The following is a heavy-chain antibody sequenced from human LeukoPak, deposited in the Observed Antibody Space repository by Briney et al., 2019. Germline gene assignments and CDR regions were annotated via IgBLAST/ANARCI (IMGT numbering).Heavy chain of an antibody. CDR3: ARDPPYYYDSSGHHFTHASDI. V-gene: IGHV4-34*01. Sequence: SETLSLTCAVYGGSFSGYYWSWIRQPPGKGLEWIGEINHSGSTNYNPSLKSRVTISVDTSKNQFSLKLSSVTAADTAVYYCARDPPYYYDSSGHHFTHASDIWGQGTMVTVSS. CDR2: INHSGST. J-gene: IGHJ3*02. D-gene: IGHD3-22*01. CDR1: GGSFSGYY.